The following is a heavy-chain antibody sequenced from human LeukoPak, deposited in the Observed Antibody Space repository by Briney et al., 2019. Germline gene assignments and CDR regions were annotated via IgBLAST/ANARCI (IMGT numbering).Heavy chain of an antibody. CDR2: INPSGGST. Sequence: TSVNVSCKASGYTFTSYYMHWVRQAPGQGLEWMGIINPSGGSTSYAQKFQGSVTMTRDTSTSTVYMELSSLRSEDTAVYYCARDRVWVTTFRFDYWGQGTLVTVSS. D-gene: IGHD4-17*01. CDR3: ARDRVWVTTFRFDY. CDR1: GYTFTSYY. V-gene: IGHV1-46*01. J-gene: IGHJ4*02.